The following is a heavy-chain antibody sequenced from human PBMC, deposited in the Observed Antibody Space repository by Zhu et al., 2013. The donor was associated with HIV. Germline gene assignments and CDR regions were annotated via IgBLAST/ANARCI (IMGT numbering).Heavy chain of an antibody. CDR2: IYYSGST. Sequence: QVQLQESGPGLVKPSETLSLTCTVSGGSISSYYWSWIRQPPGKGLEWIGYIYYSGSTNYNPSLKSRVTISVDTSKNQFSLKLSSVTAADTAVYYCARFDYGGNSIIDYWGQGTLVTVSS. D-gene: IGHD4-17*01. CDR1: GGSISSYY. J-gene: IGHJ4*02. CDR3: ARFDYGGNSIIDY. V-gene: IGHV4-59*01.